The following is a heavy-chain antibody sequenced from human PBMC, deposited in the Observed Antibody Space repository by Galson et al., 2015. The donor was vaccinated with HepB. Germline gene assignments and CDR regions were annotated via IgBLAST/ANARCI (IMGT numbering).Heavy chain of an antibody. J-gene: IGHJ5*02. CDR1: GFTFNNYA. D-gene: IGHD3-10*01. CDR2: ISYDGRNK. CDR3: AREGGGYYYGSGENWFDP. V-gene: IGHV3-30*04. Sequence: SLRLSCAASGFTFNNYAMHWVRQAPGKGLEWVATISYDGRNKDYADSVKGRFTISRDNSENTVDLLMDSLETEDTAVYFCAREGGGYYYGSGENWFDPWGQGTLVTVSS.